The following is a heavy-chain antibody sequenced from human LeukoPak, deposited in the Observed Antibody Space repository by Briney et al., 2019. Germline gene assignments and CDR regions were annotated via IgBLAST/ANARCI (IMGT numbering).Heavy chain of an antibody. CDR1: GYTFSSYA. CDR3: ASGGLDYAESFDY. D-gene: IGHD4-17*01. V-gene: IGHV3-30*04. CDR2: ISYDGSNK. J-gene: IGHJ4*02. Sequence: PGRSLRLSCAASGYTFSSYAMHWVRQAPGKGLEWVAVISYDGSNKYYADSVKGRFTISRDNSKNTLYLQMNSLRAEDTAVYYCASGGLDYAESFDYWGQGTLVTVSS.